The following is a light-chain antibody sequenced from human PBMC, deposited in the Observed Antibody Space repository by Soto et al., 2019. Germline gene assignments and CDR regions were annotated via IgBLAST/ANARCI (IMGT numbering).Light chain of an antibody. J-gene: IGKJ5*01. CDR1: QSISTW. V-gene: IGKV1-5*01. CDR3: QQYNTYSYT. CDR2: AAS. Sequence: DIQMTQSPSTLSASVGARVPITCRASQSISTWLAWYQQKPGKAPKLLIYAASSLQSGVPSRFSGSGSGTQFTLTISSLQPDDFAIYYCQQYNTYSYTFGQGTRLEIK.